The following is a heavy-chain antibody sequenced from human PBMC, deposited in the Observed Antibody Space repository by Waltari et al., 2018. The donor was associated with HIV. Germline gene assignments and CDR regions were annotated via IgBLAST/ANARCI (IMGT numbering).Heavy chain of an antibody. J-gene: IGHJ3*01. CDR3: ARDGHHGVTKRGNAFDL. Sequence: EVQLVEAGGGAVQPGGSLCLSCVAFRFTFRNYKRNWARQATGKDLEWISYISGSGSTIYYSDSVKGRFTISRDNAKNSLYLRMNYLTAEDTAIYYCARDGHHGVTKRGNAFDLWGQGTMVTVSP. CDR1: RFTFRNYK. D-gene: IGHD2-21*02. CDR2: ISGSGSTI. V-gene: IGHV3-48*03.